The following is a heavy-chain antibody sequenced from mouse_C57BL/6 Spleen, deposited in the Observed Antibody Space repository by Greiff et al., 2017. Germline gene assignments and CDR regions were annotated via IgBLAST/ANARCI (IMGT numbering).Heavy chain of an antibody. Sequence: VQLQQSGAELVRPGASVKLSCTASGFNIKDYYMHWVKQRPEQGLEWIGRIDPEDGDTEYAPKFQGKATLTADTSSNTAYLQLSSLTSEDTAVYYCATSYYYSSPYYYDSQGHGTTLSVS. J-gene: IGHJ2*01. CDR2: IDPEDGDT. V-gene: IGHV14-1*01. D-gene: IGHD1-1*01. CDR1: GFNIKDYY. CDR3: ATSYYYSSPYYYDS.